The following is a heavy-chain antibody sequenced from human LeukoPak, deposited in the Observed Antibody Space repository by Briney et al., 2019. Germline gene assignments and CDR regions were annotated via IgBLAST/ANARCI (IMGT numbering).Heavy chain of an antibody. CDR2: IIPIFGTA. CDR1: GYTFTNYY. D-gene: IGHD1-26*01. V-gene: IGHV1-69*06. CDR3: ARSPVGAIDNWYFDL. J-gene: IGHJ2*01. Sequence: GASVKVSCKASGYTFTNYYFHWVRQAPGQGLEWMGGIIPIFGTANYAQKSQGRVTITADKSTSTAYMELSSLRSEDTAVYYCARSPVGAIDNWYFDLWGRGTLVTVSS.